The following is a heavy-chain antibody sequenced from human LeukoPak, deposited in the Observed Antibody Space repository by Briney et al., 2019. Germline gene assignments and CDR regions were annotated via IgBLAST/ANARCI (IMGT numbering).Heavy chain of an antibody. J-gene: IGHJ4*02. D-gene: IGHD3-3*01. CDR1: GFTFSSYG. CDR2: ISSSSSYI. CDR3: ARDLGGNYDFWNAYDY. Sequence: GGSLRLSCAASGFTFSSYGMSWVRQAPGKGLEWVSSISSSSSYIYYADSVKGRFTISRDNAKNSLYLQMNSLRAEDTAVYYCARDLGGNYDFWNAYDYWGQGTLVTVSS. V-gene: IGHV3-21*01.